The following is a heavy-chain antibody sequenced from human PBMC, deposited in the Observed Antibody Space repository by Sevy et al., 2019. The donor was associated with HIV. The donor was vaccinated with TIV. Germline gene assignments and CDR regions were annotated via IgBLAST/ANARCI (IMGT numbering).Heavy chain of an antibody. D-gene: IGHD2-2*01. CDR1: GFTFGDYA. J-gene: IGHJ6*02. V-gene: IGHV3-49*03. CDR2: IRSKAYGGTT. CDR3: TRSVGYALTYYYGMDV. Sequence: GGSLRLSCTASGFTFGDYAMSWFRQAPGKGLEWVGFIRSKAYGGTTEYAASVKGRFTISRDDSKSIAYLQMNSLKTEETAVYYCTRSVGYALTYYYGMDVWGQGTTVTVSS.